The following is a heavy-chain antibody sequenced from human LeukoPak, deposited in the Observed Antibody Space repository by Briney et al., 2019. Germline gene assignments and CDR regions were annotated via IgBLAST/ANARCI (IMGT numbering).Heavy chain of an antibody. J-gene: IGHJ4*02. Sequence: PGGSLRLSCAASGFTFSGSAMHWVRQASGKGLEWVGRIRSKANSYATAYAASVKGRFTISRDDSKNTAYLQMNSLKTEDTAVYYCIYGSGSYYNGDYFDYWGQGTLVTVSS. V-gene: IGHV3-73*01. CDR2: IRSKANSYAT. CDR1: GFTFSGSA. D-gene: IGHD3-10*01. CDR3: IYGSGSYYNGDYFDY.